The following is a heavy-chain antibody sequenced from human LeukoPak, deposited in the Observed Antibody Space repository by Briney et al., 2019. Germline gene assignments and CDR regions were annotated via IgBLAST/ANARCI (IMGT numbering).Heavy chain of an antibody. CDR3: AKDGRRYSSSKNYFDY. CDR2: ISSSSSYI. V-gene: IGHV3-21*01. D-gene: IGHD6-6*01. Sequence: GGSLRLSCAASGFTFSSYSMNWVRQAPGKGLEWVSSISSSSSYIYYADSVKGRFTISRDNSKNTLYLQMNSLRAEDTAVYYCAKDGRRYSSSKNYFDYWGQGTLVTVSS. J-gene: IGHJ4*02. CDR1: GFTFSSYS.